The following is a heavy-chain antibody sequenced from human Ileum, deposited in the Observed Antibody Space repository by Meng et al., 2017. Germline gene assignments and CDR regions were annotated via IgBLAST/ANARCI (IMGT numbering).Heavy chain of an antibody. D-gene: IGHD3-10*01. Sequence: GESLKISCAASGFTFSSYSMNWVRQAPGKGLEWVSSISSSSSYIYYADSVKGRFTISRDNAKNSLYLQMNSLRAEDTAVYYCARGDYYGSGSYSRGPGYWGQGTRVTVSS. CDR2: ISSSSSYI. CDR3: ARGDYYGSGSYSRGPGY. J-gene: IGHJ4*02. V-gene: IGHV3-21*01. CDR1: GFTFSSYS.